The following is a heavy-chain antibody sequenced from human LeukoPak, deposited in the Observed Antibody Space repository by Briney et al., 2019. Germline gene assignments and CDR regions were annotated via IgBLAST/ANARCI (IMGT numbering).Heavy chain of an antibody. J-gene: IGHJ4*02. CDR3: AKWDFDY. CDR2: IYSGGST. D-gene: IGHD2-8*01. Sequence: QTGGSLRLSCAASGFTVSSNYMSWVRQAPGKGLEWVSVIYSGGSTYYTDSVKGRFTISRDNSKNTLYLQMNSLRPDDTAVYYCAKWDFDYWGQGTLVTVSS. CDR1: GFTVSSNY. V-gene: IGHV3-66*01.